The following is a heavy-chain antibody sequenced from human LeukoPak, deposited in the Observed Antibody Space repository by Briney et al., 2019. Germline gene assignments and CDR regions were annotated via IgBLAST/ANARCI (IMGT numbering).Heavy chain of an antibody. CDR2: IYYSGST. CDR1: GGSISSSSYY. CDR3: ARVIGYCSSTSCYTFWFDP. J-gene: IGHJ5*02. D-gene: IGHD2-2*02. Sequence: PSETLSLTCTVSGGSISSSSYYWGWIRQPPGKGLEWIGSIYYSGSTYYNPSLKSRVTISVDTSKNQLSLKLSSVTAADTAVYYCARVIGYCSSTSCYTFWFDPWGQGTLVTVSS. V-gene: IGHV4-39*07.